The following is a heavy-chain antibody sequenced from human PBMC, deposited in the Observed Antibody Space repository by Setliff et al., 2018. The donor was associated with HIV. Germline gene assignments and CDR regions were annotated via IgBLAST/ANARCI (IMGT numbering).Heavy chain of an antibody. V-gene: IGHV1-8*01. Sequence: ASVKVSCKASGYTFSSNDINWVRQATGQGLEWMGWMNPNSGNTGYAQKFQGRVTMTRDTSISTAYMELNNLKFEDTAVYHCARARRDSYDRGRRNHYYIDVWGKGTTVTVSS. D-gene: IGHD3-22*01. CDR3: ARARRDSYDRGRRNHYYIDV. CDR2: MNPNSGNT. CDR1: GYTFSSND. J-gene: IGHJ6*03.